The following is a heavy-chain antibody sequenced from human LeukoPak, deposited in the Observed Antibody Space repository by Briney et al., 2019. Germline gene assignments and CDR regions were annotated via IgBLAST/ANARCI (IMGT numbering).Heavy chain of an antibody. V-gene: IGHV4-4*07. D-gene: IGHD2-15*01. Sequence: SETLSLTCTVSGASISSYYWTWIRQPAGKGLEWIGRIYTSGSTNYNPSLKSRVTMSVDTSKNQFSLKLSSVTAADTAVYYCARVLRDIVVVVAATPGFDYWGQGTLVTVSS. CDR2: IYTSGST. CDR1: GASISSYY. J-gene: IGHJ4*02. CDR3: ARVLRDIVVVVAATPGFDY.